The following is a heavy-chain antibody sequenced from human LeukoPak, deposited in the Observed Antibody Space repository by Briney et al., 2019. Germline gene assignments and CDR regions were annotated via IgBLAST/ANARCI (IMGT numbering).Heavy chain of an antibody. CDR1: GGTFSSYA. V-gene: IGHV1-69*01. CDR3: ASATTSDYGGNSVEAFDI. CDR2: IIPIFGTA. Sequence: SVKVSCKASGGTFSSYALSWVRQAPGQGLEWMGGIIPIFGTANYAQKFQGRVTITADESTSTAYMELSSLRSEDTAVYYCASATTSDYGGNSVEAFDIRGQGTMVTVSS. J-gene: IGHJ3*02. D-gene: IGHD4-23*01.